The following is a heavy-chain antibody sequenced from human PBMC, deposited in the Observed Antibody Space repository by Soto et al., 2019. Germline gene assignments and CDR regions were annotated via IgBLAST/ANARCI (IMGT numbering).Heavy chain of an antibody. V-gene: IGHV3-73*01. J-gene: IGHJ6*02. CDR3: AKDPLGFGELLLSKTTYYYYYYGMDV. CDR2: IRSKANSYAT. CDR1: GFTFSGSA. Sequence: GGSLRLSCAASGFTFSGSAMHWVRQASGKGLEWVGRIRSKANSYATAYAASVKGRFTISRDDSKNTLYLQMNSLRAEDTAVYYCAKDPLGFGELLLSKTTYYYYYYGMDVWGQGTTVTSP. D-gene: IGHD3-10*01.